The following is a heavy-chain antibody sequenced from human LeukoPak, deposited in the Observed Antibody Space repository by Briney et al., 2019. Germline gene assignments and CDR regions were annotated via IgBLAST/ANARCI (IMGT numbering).Heavy chain of an antibody. Sequence: PGGSLRLSCAASGFTFSSYWMHWVRQAPGKGLVWVSRIHSDGSSTSYADSVRGRFTISRDDAKSTLYLQMNSLRAEDTAVYYCARETHGDYMDVWGKGTTVTVSS. CDR2: IHSDGSST. J-gene: IGHJ6*03. V-gene: IGHV3-74*01. CDR3: ARETHGDYMDV. D-gene: IGHD3-10*01. CDR1: GFTFSSYW.